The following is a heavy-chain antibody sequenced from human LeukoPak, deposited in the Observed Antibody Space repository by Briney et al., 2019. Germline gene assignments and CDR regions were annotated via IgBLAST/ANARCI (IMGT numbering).Heavy chain of an antibody. CDR1: GYTFTNYY. Sequence: ASVKVSCKASGYTFTNYYIHWVRQAPGQGLEWMGIIDPSGGSTAYAQKFQGRVAMTRDTSTSTVHMEPRSLTSEDTAVYYCARNDQRGYNHGSPDYWGQGTLVIVSS. CDR3: ARNDQRGYNHGSPDY. V-gene: IGHV1-46*01. D-gene: IGHD5-18*01. J-gene: IGHJ4*02. CDR2: IDPSGGST.